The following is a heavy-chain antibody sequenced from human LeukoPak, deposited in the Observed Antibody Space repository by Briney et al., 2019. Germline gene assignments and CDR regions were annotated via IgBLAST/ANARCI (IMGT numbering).Heavy chain of an antibody. CDR3: ARDGGGIAQGGGLDY. Sequence: ASVKVSCKASGYTFINYYMHWVRQAPGQGLEWMGWINPNSGGTHYAHKFHGRVTMTRDTSLSTAYMELSRLRSDATAVYYCARDGGGIAQGGGLDYWGQGTLVTVSS. CDR1: GYTFINYY. CDR2: INPNSGGT. J-gene: IGHJ4*02. D-gene: IGHD6-13*01. V-gene: IGHV1-2*02.